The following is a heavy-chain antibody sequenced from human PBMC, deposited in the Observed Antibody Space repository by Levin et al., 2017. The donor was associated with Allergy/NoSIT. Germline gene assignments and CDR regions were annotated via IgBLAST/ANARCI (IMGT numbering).Heavy chain of an antibody. Sequence: GGSLRLSCAASGFTFSSYAMSWVRQAPGKGLEWVSAISGSGGSTYYADSVKGRFTISRDNSKNTLYLQMNSLRAEDTAVYYCAKDTFGGYDFWSGSFGYWGQGTLVTVSS. J-gene: IGHJ4*02. V-gene: IGHV3-23*01. CDR1: GFTFSSYA. CDR2: ISGSGGST. D-gene: IGHD3-3*01. CDR3: AKDTFGGYDFWSGSFGY.